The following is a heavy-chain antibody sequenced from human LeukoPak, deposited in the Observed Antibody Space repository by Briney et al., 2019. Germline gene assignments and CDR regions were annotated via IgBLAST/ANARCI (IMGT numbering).Heavy chain of an antibody. V-gene: IGHV3-74*01. Sequence: PPGGSLRLSCAASGFMVSNHWMHWVRQAPGKGLVWVSRINTDGSSTRYADSVKGRFTISRDSAKNTLCLQMNSLRAEDTAVYYCATDTNQGRNGLDVWGQGTTVTVSS. D-gene: IGHD1-14*01. CDR3: ATDTNQGRNGLDV. J-gene: IGHJ6*02. CDR1: GFMVSNHW. CDR2: INTDGSST.